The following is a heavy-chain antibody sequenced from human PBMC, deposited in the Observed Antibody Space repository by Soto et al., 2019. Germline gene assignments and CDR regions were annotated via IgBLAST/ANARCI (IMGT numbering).Heavy chain of an antibody. D-gene: IGHD6-19*01. V-gene: IGHV4-34*01. CDR2: INHSGIT. J-gene: IGHJ4*02. Sequence: QVLLEQWGAGLLKPSETLSLTCAVYGGSFSGYYWSWIRQPPVRGLEWLGEINHSGITDYNPSLKSRVSKSIDTSKNQFSLKLNSVTAADTAVYYCAVGPRMWLAGGGYWGQGTLVTGSS. CDR1: GGSFSGYY. CDR3: AVGPRMWLAGGGY.